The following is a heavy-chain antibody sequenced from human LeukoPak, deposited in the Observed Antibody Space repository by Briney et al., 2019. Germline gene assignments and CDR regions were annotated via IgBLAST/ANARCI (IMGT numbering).Heavy chain of an antibody. Sequence: PSETLSLTCTVSGGSISSYYWSWIRQPPGKGLEWIGYIYYSGSTNYNPSLKSRVTISVDTSKNQFSLKLSSVTAADTAVYYCARLLLHPDAFDIWGQGTMVTVSS. V-gene: IGHV4-59*01. D-gene: IGHD2/OR15-2a*01. CDR2: IYYSGST. CDR3: ARLLLHPDAFDI. CDR1: GGSISSYY. J-gene: IGHJ3*02.